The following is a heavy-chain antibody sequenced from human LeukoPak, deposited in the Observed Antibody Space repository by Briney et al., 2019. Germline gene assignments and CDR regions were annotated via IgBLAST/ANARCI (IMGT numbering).Heavy chain of an antibody. Sequence: GGSLRLSCAASGFTFNTAWMHWVRQAPGKGLEWVAFIRYDGSNKYYADSVKGRFTISRDNSKNTLYLQMNSLRAEDTAVYYCAKDGVLKVDTAILWGQGTLVTVSS. V-gene: IGHV3-30*02. CDR2: IRYDGSNK. CDR3: AKDGVLKVDTAIL. D-gene: IGHD5-18*01. J-gene: IGHJ4*02. CDR1: GFTFNTAW.